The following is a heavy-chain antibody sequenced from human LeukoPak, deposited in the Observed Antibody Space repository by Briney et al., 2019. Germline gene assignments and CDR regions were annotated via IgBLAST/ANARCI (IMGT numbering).Heavy chain of an antibody. D-gene: IGHD3-10*02. CDR1: GFTFSSYA. CDR2: ISDSGDST. CDR3: AELGITMIGGV. J-gene: IGHJ6*04. V-gene: IGHV3-23*01. Sequence: GGSPRLSCAASGFTFSSYAMSWVRQAPGKGLEWVSAISDSGDSTYYADSVKGRFTISRDNSKNTLYLQMNSLRAEDTAVYYCAELGITMIGGVWGKGTTVTISS.